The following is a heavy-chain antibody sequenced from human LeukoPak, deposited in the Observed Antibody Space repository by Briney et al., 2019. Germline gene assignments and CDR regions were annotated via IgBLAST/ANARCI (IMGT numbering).Heavy chain of an antibody. V-gene: IGHV3-30*02. CDR2: IRYDGSNK. D-gene: IGHD5-18*01. CDR1: GFTFSSYG. Sequence: GGSLRLSCAASGFTFSSYGMHWVRQAPGKGLEWVAFIRYDGSNKYYADSAKGRFTISRDNSKNTLYLQMNSLRAEDTAVYYCAKGPGEIPAAPRVDTAMVPSFDYWGQGTLVTVSS. J-gene: IGHJ4*02. CDR3: AKGPGEIPAAPRVDTAMVPSFDY.